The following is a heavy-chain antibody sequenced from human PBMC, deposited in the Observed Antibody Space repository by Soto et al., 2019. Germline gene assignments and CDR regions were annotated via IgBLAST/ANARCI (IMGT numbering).Heavy chain of an antibody. J-gene: IGHJ6*03. CDR1: GFTFSSYA. CDR2: ISSNGVGT. Sequence: PGGSLRLSCAASGFTFSSYAMSWVRQAPGKGLEYVSGISSNGVGTYYANSVQGRFTISRDNSKNTVYLQMGSLRPEDMAVYYCARRARPDFSYMDVWGKGTTVTVSS. CDR3: ARRARPDFSYMDV. V-gene: IGHV3-64*01. D-gene: IGHD6-6*01.